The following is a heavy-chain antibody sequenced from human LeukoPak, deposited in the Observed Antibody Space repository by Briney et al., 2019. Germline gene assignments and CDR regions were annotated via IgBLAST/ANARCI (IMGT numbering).Heavy chain of an antibody. CDR2: IYSDNT. J-gene: IGHJ4*02. Sequence: GGSLRLSCAASGFTLRSSDMNWIRQAPGKGLEWVSFIYSDNTHYSDSVKGRFTISRDNSKNTLYLQMNSLRAEDTAVYYCARALYDYGGNGGLGYWGQGTLVTVSS. V-gene: IGHV3-66*01. CDR1: GFTLRSSD. CDR3: ARALYDYGGNGGLGY. D-gene: IGHD4-23*01.